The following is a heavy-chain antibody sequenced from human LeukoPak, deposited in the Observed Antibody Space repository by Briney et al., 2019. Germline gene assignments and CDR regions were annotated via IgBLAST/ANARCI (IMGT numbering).Heavy chain of an antibody. CDR3: TTGRYDFWSGYGPYYYYYMDV. CDR1: GFTFSSYG. Sequence: GGSLRLSCAASGFTFSSYGMHWVRQAPGKGLEWVAFIRYDGSNKYYADSVKGRFTISRDNSKNTLYLQMNSLRAEDTAVYYCTTGRYDFWSGYGPYYYYYMDVWGKGTTLTVSS. D-gene: IGHD3-3*01. CDR2: IRYDGSNK. J-gene: IGHJ6*03. V-gene: IGHV3-30*02.